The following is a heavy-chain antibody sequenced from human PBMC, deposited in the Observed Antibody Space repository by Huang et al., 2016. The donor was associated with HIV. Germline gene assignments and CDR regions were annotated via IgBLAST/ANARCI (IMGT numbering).Heavy chain of an antibody. CDR1: RFSFDEYA. V-gene: IGHV3-9*01. CDR2: ISWNSDTI. J-gene: IGHJ2*01. CDR3: AKDIGGWGGYFDL. Sequence: VQLVESGGGLVQPGRSLRLSCAASRFSFDEYAMHWVRQPPGKGLEWVSGISWNSDTIDYADSGKGRFTISRDNAKKSLYLQMNSLRVEDTALYYCAKDIGGWGGYFDLWGRGTLVTVSS. D-gene: IGHD3-16*01.